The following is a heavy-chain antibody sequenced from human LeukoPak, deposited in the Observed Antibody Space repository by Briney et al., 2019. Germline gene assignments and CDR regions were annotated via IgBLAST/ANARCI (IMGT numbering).Heavy chain of an antibody. Sequence: GGSLRLSCAASGFTFSSYGMHWVRQAPGKGLEWVAVISYDGSNKYYADSVKGRFTISRDNSKNTLYLQMNSLRAEDTAVYYCAKDRGYDSSGPGDYWGQGTLVTVSS. CDR2: ISYDGSNK. V-gene: IGHV3-30*18. CDR3: AKDRGYDSSGPGDY. J-gene: IGHJ4*02. D-gene: IGHD3-22*01. CDR1: GFTFSSYG.